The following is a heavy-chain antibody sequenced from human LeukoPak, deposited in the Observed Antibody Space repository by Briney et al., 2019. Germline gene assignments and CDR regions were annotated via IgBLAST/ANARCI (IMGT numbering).Heavy chain of an antibody. J-gene: IGHJ4*02. V-gene: IGHV4-38-2*01. D-gene: IGHD2-2*02. CDR2: IYYSGST. Sequence: PGGSLRLSCAASGFTFSSYAMSWVRQPPGKGLEWIGSIYYSGSTYYNPSLKSRVTISVDTSKNQFSLKLSSVTAADTAVYYCARSGYCSSTSCYTPEWDFDYWGQGTLVTVSS. CDR3: ARSGYCSSTSCYTPEWDFDY. CDR1: GFTFSSYA.